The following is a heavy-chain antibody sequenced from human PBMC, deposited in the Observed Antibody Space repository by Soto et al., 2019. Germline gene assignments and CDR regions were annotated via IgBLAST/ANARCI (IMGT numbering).Heavy chain of an antibody. CDR1: GFTFSSYA. Sequence: QVQLVESGGGVVQPGRSLRLSCAASGFTFSSYAIHWVRQAPGKGLEWVALISYEGRNKYYADSVKGRFTISRDNSKNTLYLQMNSLRAEDTAEYYCAKAERGAATPPFAYWGRGTLVTVSS. V-gene: IGHV3-30*18. CDR2: ISYEGRNK. CDR3: AKAERGAATPPFAY. J-gene: IGHJ4*02. D-gene: IGHD5-12*01.